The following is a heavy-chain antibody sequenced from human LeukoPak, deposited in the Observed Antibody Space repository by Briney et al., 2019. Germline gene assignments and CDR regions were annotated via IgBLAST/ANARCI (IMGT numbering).Heavy chain of an antibody. V-gene: IGHV4-39*07. CDR1: GASISSSSYY. J-gene: IGHJ4*02. CDR2: IYYNETS. D-gene: IGHD3-10*01. CDR3: ARDLFYYGSGSFFGY. Sequence: SETLSLTCTVSGASISSSSYYWGWIRQPPGKGLEWIGNIYYNETSHHNPSLKSRVTLSVDTSKNQFSLKLSSVTAADTAVYYCARDLFYYGSGSFFGYWGQGTLVTVSP.